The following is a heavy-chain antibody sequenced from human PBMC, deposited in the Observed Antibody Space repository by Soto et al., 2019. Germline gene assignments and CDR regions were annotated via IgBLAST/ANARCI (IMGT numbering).Heavy chain of an antibody. V-gene: IGHV4-34*01. Sequence: SETLSLTCAVYGGSFSGYYWSWIRQPPGKGLEWIGEINHSGSTNYNPSLKSRVTISVDTSKNQFSLKLSSVTAADTAVYYCARGGAYSYGNPRWFDPWGQGTLVTVSS. CDR2: INHSGST. CDR3: ARGGAYSYGNPRWFDP. CDR1: GGSFSGYY. D-gene: IGHD5-18*01. J-gene: IGHJ5*02.